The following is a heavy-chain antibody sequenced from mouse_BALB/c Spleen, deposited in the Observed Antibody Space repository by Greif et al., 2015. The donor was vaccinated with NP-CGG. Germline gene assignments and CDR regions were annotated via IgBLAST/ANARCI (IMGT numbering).Heavy chain of an antibody. CDR3: AREGGTGAMDY. V-gene: IGHV1S41*01. D-gene: IGHD3-3*01. J-gene: IGHJ4*01. CDR1: GYTFTSYW. CDR2: IAPGSGST. Sequence: DLVKPGASVKLSCKASGYTFTSYWINWIKQRPGQGLEWIGRIAPGSGSTYYNEMFKGKATLTVDTSSSTAYIQLSSLSSEDSAVYFCAREGGTGAMDYWGQGTSVTVSS.